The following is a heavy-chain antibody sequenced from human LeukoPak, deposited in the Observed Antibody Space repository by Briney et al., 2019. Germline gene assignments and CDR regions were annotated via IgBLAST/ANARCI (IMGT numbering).Heavy chain of an antibody. J-gene: IGHJ4*02. Sequence: PGGSLRLSCAASGFTFSGSAMHWVRQASGKGLEWIGRIRTKPNNYATTYAASVKGRFTISRDDSKNTAYLQMNGLKIEDTAVYYCSSGGLDTAMPNGYWGQGTLVTVSS. D-gene: IGHD5-18*01. CDR2: IRTKPNNYAT. CDR3: SSGGLDTAMPNGY. V-gene: IGHV3-73*01. CDR1: GFTFSGSA.